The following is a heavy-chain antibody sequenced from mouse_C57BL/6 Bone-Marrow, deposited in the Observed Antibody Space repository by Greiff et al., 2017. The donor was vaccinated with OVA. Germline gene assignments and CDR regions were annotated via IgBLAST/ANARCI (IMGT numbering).Heavy chain of an antibody. V-gene: IGHV2-3*01. CDR3: ANYGSSPYYAMDY. CDR1: GFSLTSYG. D-gene: IGHD1-1*01. Sequence: VKLVESGPGLVAPSQSLSITCTVSGFSLTSYGVSWVRQPPGKGLEWLGVIWGDGSTNYHSALISRLSISKDNSQSQVFLKLNSLQTDDTATDYGANYGSSPYYAMDYWGQGTSVTVSS. J-gene: IGHJ4*01. CDR2: IWGDGST.